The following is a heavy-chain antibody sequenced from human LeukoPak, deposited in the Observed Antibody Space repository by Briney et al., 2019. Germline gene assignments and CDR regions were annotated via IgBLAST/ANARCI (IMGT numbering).Heavy chain of an antibody. CDR3: ARHYGP. V-gene: IGHV4-39*01. D-gene: IGHD3-10*01. CDR1: GVSISSSSFY. J-gene: IGHJ4*02. Sequence: SETLSLTCSVSGVSISSSSFYWGWIRQPPGKGLEWIGSIFYRGNTYYNPSLKSRLTISVDASKNQLSLKVSSVTAADTAVYYCARHYGPWGQGTLVTVSS. CDR2: IFYRGNT.